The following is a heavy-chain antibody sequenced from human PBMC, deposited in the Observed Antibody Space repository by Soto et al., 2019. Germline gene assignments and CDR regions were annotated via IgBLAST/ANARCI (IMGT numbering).Heavy chain of an antibody. D-gene: IGHD4-17*01. CDR2: IFYFGST. CDR3: ARHPTVTEYYFDY. CDR1: GGSISSGGYY. Sequence: SETLSLTCTVSGGSISSGGYYWSWIRQHPGKGLEWIGYIFYFGSTNYNPSLKSRVTISLDTSKNQFSLKLSSVTAADTAVYYCARHPTVTEYYFDYWGQGTLVTVSS. J-gene: IGHJ4*02. V-gene: IGHV4-61*08.